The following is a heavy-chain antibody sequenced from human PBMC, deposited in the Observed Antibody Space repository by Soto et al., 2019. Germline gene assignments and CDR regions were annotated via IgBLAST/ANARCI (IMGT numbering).Heavy chain of an antibody. D-gene: IGHD3-22*01. CDR2: IYYSGST. J-gene: IGHJ4*02. Sequence: SETLSLTCTVSGGSISSSSYYWGWIRQPPGKGLEWIGSIYYSGSTYYNPPLKSRVTISVDTSKNQFSLKLSSVTAADTAVYYCARTTIYYYDSSGYPDYWGQGTLVTVS. CDR3: ARTTIYYYDSSGYPDY. V-gene: IGHV4-39*01. CDR1: GGSISSSSYY.